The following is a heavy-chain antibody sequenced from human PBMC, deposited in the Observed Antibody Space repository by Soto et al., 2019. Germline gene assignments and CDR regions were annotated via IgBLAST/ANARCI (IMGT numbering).Heavy chain of an antibody. CDR1: GGTFSSYT. J-gene: IGHJ6*02. Sequence: QVQLVQSGAEVKKAGSSVKVSCKASGGTFSSYTISWVRQAPGQGLEWMGRIIPILGIANYAQKFQGRVTITADKSTSTAYMELSSLRSEDTAVYYCARGRMATHYYYGMDVWGQGTTVTVSS. D-gene: IGHD5-12*01. V-gene: IGHV1-69*02. CDR3: ARGRMATHYYYGMDV. CDR2: IIPILGIA.